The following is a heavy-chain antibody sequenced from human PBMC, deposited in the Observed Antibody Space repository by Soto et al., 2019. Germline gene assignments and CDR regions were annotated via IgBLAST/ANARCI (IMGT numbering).Heavy chain of an antibody. CDR3: ARRVVHRAYYYMDV. Sequence: SETLSLTCTVSGGSISSYYWSWIRQPPGKGLEWIGYIYYSGSTNYNPSLKSRVTISVDTSKNQFSLKLSSVTAADTAVYYCARRVVHRAYYYMDVWGKGTTVTVSS. CDR2: IYYSGST. CDR1: GGSISSYY. D-gene: IGHD2-15*01. J-gene: IGHJ6*03. V-gene: IGHV4-59*01.